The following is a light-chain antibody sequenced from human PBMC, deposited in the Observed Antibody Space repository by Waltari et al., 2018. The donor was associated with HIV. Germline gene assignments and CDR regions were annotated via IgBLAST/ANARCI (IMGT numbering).Light chain of an antibody. CDR1: SSDIGGYNL. V-gene: IGLV2-23*02. J-gene: IGLJ3*02. CDR3: CSYAGSTTFVE. CDR2: EVN. Sequence: QSALTQHASVPGSPGQSITISCTGTSSDIGGYNLVAWYQHHPDKAPKLIIYEVNVRPSGVSDRFSGSKSGNTASLTISGLQAGDEADYYCCSYAGSTTFVEFVGGTKLTVL.